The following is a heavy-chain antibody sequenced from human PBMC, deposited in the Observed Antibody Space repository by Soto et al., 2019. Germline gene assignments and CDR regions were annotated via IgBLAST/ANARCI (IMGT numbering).Heavy chain of an antibody. V-gene: IGHV1-69*13. CDR3: ARDRNYYDSSGYYAPV. Sequence: SVKVSCKASGGTFSSYAISWVRQAPGQGLEWMGGIIPIFGTANYAQKFQGRVTITADESTSTAYMELSSLRSEDTAVYYCARDRNYYDSSGYYAPVWGQGTTVTAP. CDR2: IIPIFGTA. J-gene: IGHJ6*02. D-gene: IGHD3-22*01. CDR1: GGTFSSYA.